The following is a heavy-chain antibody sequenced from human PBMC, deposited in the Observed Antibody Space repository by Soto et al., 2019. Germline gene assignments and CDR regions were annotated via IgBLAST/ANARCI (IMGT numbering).Heavy chain of an antibody. CDR3: AITTLGTWTGYDH. J-gene: IGHJ4*02. V-gene: IGHV3-48*02. D-gene: IGHD1-1*01. CDR2: IGSDGSTI. CDR1: GFTFSLYS. Sequence: EVQLVESGGGLVQPGGSPRLSCAASGFTFSLYSMNWVRQAPGKGLEWVSYIGSDGSTIYYADSVKGRFTITRDSAKKSLFLQMNSLRDEDTAVYYCAITTLGTWTGYDHWGQGALVSVSS.